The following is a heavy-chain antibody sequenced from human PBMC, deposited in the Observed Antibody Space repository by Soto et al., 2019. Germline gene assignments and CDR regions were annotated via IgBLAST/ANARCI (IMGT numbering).Heavy chain of an antibody. J-gene: IGHJ5*02. D-gene: IGHD1-26*01. V-gene: IGHV1-24*01. CDR2: FDPEDGET. CDR1: GYTLTELS. CDR3: ARVSSYSGRYEWFDP. Sequence: ASVKVSCKVSGYTLTELSMHWVRQAPGKGLEWMGGFDPEDGETIYAQKFQGRVTMTEDTSTDTAYMELSRLRSDDTAVYYCARVSSYSGRYEWFDPWGQGTLVTV.